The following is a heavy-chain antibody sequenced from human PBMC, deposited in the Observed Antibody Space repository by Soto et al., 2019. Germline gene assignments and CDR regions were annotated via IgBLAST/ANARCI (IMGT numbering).Heavy chain of an antibody. CDR1: GGSIRGYY. CDR3: VRASMPKAHFDS. D-gene: IGHD2-2*01. Sequence: QMQLQESGPGLVKPSETLSLTCTVSGGSIRGYYWSWIRQSAGMRLEWIGRMHTSGSTNYNPSLKSRVTISVYMSKNQISLKLTSVTAADTALYYCVRASMPKAHFDSWGQGTLVTVS. J-gene: IGHJ4*02. V-gene: IGHV4-4*07. CDR2: MHTSGST.